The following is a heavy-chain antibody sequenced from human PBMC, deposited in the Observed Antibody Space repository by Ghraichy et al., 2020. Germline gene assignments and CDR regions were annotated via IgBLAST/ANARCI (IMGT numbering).Heavy chain of an antibody. D-gene: IGHD2-21*01. CDR3: ARGTVAYCGGECYSV. Sequence: SQTLSLTCAVSGGSVSGGGSSWSWIRQPPGKGLEWIGYIYQSGTTYYNPSLKSRVTVLLDRSKNQFSLNLSSVTAADTAVYYCARGTVAYCGGECYSVWGQGALVTVSS. V-gene: IGHV4-30-2*01. CDR2: IYQSGTT. CDR1: GGSVSGGGSS. J-gene: IGHJ4*02.